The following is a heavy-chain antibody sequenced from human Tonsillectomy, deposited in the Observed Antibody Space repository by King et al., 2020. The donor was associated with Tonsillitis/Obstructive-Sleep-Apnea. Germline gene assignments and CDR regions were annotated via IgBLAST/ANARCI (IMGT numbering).Heavy chain of an antibody. J-gene: IGHJ4*02. Sequence: VQLVESGGVVVQPGESLRLSFAASGFTFNDYTMHWVRQIPGKGLDWGSLITLDGGSTFYADSVKGRFTISRDNSKSSLYLQMNSLRTEDTALYYCAKERLRYFDGWGQGTLVIVSS. CDR1: GFTFNDYT. CDR2: ITLDGGST. D-gene: IGHD3-9*01. CDR3: AKERLRYFDG. V-gene: IGHV3-43*01.